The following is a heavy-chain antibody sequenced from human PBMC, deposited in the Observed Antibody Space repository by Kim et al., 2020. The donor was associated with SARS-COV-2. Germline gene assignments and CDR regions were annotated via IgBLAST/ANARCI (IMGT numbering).Heavy chain of an antibody. CDR1: GFTLDDYA. D-gene: IGHD1-26*01. Sequence: GGSLRLSCAASGFTLDDYAMHWVRQAPGKGLEWVSGISWNSGSIGYADSVKGRFTISRDNAKNSLYLQMNSLRAEDTALYYCAKDFWDDAFDICGQGTMVTVSS. V-gene: IGHV3-9*01. CDR2: ISWNSGSI. J-gene: IGHJ3*02. CDR3: AKDFWDDAFDI.